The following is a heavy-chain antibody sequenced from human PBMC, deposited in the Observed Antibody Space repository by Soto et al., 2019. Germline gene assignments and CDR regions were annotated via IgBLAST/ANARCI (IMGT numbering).Heavy chain of an antibody. Sequence: PGGSLRLSCAASGFTFSGYEMNWVRQAPGKGLEWVSYISGSGSTIYYADSVKGRFTISRDNAKDSLYLQMNSLRAEDTAVYYCARDAPVDIVVVPAAYYGMDVWGQGTTVSVSS. D-gene: IGHD2-2*01. CDR2: ISGSGSTI. V-gene: IGHV3-48*03. CDR3: ARDAPVDIVVVPAAYYGMDV. CDR1: GFTFSGYE. J-gene: IGHJ6*02.